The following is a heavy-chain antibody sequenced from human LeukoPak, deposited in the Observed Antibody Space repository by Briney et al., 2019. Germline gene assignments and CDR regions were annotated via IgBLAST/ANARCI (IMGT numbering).Heavy chain of an antibody. CDR3: ARSDCSGGSCYWFDP. J-gene: IGHJ5*02. CDR1: GYTITSYG. D-gene: IGHD2-15*01. V-gene: IGHV1-18*04. Sequence: ASVKLSCKVSGYTITSYGSSWVRQAPGQGLEWMGWISAYNGNTNYAQKLQGRVTMTPDTSTSTAYMELRSLRSDDTAVYYCARSDCSGGSCYWFDPWGQGTLVTVSS. CDR2: ISAYNGNT.